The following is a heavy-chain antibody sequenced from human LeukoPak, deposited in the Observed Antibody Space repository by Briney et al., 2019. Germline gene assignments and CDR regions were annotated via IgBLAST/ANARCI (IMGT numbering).Heavy chain of an antibody. CDR3: ARRTYYYGSGSYYSR. D-gene: IGHD3-10*01. CDR1: GGSFSGYY. V-gene: IGHV4-34*01. CDR2: INHSGST. J-gene: IGHJ4*02. Sequence: SETQSLTCAVYGGSFSGYYWSWIRQPPGKGLEWIGEINHSGSTNYNPSLKSRVTISVDTSKNQFSLKLSSVTAADTAVYYCARRTYYYGSGSYYSRWGQGTLVTVSS.